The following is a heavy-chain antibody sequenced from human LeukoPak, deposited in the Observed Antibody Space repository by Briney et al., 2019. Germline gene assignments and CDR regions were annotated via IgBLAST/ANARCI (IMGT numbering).Heavy chain of an antibody. CDR2: IYPCDSDT. CDR1: GYSFTSYW. CDR3: ARLDSGYAAYYFDY. Sequence: GESLQISCKGSGYSFTSYWIGWVRPGPGKGLEWMGSIYPCDSDTRYSPSFQGQVTISADKSISTAYLQWSSLKASDTAMYYCARLDSGYAAYYFDYWGQGTLVTVSS. J-gene: IGHJ4*02. D-gene: IGHD5-12*01. V-gene: IGHV5-51*01.